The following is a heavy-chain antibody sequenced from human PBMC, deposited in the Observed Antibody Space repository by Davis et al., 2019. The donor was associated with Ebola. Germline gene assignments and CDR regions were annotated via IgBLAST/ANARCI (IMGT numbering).Heavy chain of an antibody. V-gene: IGHV3-7*03. CDR2: IKQDGSEK. Sequence: GGSLRLSCAASGFTFSSYWMSWVRQAPGKGLEWVANIKQDGSEKYYVDSVKGRFTISRDNAKNSLYLQMNSLRAEDTAVYYCAKTRGGLTGASDYWGQGSLVTVSS. CDR1: GFTFSSYW. D-gene: IGHD1-14*01. CDR3: AKTRGGLTGASDY. J-gene: IGHJ4*02.